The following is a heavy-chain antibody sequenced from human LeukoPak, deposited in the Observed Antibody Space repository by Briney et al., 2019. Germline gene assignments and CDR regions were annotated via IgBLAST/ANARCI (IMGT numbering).Heavy chain of an antibody. V-gene: IGHV3-33*01. J-gene: IGHJ4*02. Sequence: GGSLRLSCAASGFTFSSYGMHWVRQAPGKGLEWVAVIWYDGSNKYYADSVKGRFTISRDNSKNTLYLQMNSLRAEDTAVYYCARDAYYGDHDPFDYWGQGTLVTVSS. CDR3: ARDAYYGDHDPFDY. CDR2: IWYDGSNK. CDR1: GFTFSSYG. D-gene: IGHD4-17*01.